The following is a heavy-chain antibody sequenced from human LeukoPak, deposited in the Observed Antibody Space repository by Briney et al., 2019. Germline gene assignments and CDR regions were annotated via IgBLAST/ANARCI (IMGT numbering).Heavy chain of an antibody. J-gene: IGHJ4*02. V-gene: IGHV4-39*01. CDR2: IYYSGST. CDR1: GGSISSYY. Sequence: SETLSLTCTVSGGSISSYYWGWIRQPPGKGLEWIGSIYYSGSTYYNPSLQSRVTISVDTSKNQLSLKLSSVTAADTAVYYCARRWYSYGHQTFYYWGQGTLVTVSS. D-gene: IGHD5-18*01. CDR3: ARRWYSYGHQTFYY.